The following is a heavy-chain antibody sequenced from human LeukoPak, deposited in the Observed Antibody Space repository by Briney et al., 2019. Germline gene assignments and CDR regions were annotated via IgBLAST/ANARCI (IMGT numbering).Heavy chain of an antibody. J-gene: IGHJ4*02. V-gene: IGHV3-49*05. CDR3: TRDRGAYNLYDY. CDR1: GFTFGDYA. Sequence: KTGGSQRLSCTASGFTFGDYAMSRIRQAPGKGLEWVGFIRSKAYGETADYAASVKGRFTISRDDSKAIAYLQMNSLKTEDTAVYHCTRDRGAYNLYDYWGQGTLVTVSS. D-gene: IGHD1-1*01. CDR2: IRSKAYGETA.